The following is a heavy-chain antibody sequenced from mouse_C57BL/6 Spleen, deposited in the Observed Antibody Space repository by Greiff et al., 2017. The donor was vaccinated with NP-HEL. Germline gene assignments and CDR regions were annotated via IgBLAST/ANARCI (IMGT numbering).Heavy chain of an antibody. CDR1: GYTFTSYW. D-gene: IGHD1-1*01. CDR3: ARNYGSSSWFAY. CDR2: IDPSDSYT. Sequence: VQLQQPGAELVMPEASVKLSCKASGYTFTSYWMHWVKQRPGQGLEWIGEIDPSDSYTNYNQKFKGKSTLTVDKSSSTAYMQLSSLTSEDSAVYYCARNYGSSSWFAYWGQGTLVTVSA. J-gene: IGHJ3*01. V-gene: IGHV1-69*01.